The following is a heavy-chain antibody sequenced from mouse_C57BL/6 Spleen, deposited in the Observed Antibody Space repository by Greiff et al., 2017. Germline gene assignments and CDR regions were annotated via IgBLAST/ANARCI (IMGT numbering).Heavy chain of an antibody. CDR1: GYTFTDYN. Sequence: VQLKQSGPELVKPGASVKMSCKASGYTFTDYNMHWVKQSHGKSLEWIGYINPNNGGTSYNQKFKGKATLTVNKSSSTAYMELRSLTSEDSAVYYCASLYYGSSFPFDYWGQGTTLTVSS. V-gene: IGHV1-22*01. CDR2: INPNNGGT. J-gene: IGHJ2*01. CDR3: ASLYYGSSFPFDY. D-gene: IGHD1-1*01.